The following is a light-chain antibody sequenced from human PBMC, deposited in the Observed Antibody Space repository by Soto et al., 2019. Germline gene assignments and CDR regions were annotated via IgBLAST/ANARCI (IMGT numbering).Light chain of an antibody. J-gene: IGLJ1*01. CDR2: EVT. V-gene: IGLV2-8*01. Sequence: QSALNQPPSASGSPGQSVTISCTGTSSDVGDYNYVSWYQHHPGKAPKLMIYEVTKRPSGVPDRFSGSKSGNTASLTVSGLQAEDEADYYRSSYAGTNNPYVFGTGTKVTVL. CDR3: SSYAGTNNPYV. CDR1: SSDVGDYNY.